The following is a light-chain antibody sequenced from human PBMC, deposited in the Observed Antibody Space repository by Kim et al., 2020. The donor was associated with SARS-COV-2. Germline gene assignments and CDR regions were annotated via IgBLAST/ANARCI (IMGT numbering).Light chain of an antibody. CDR2: DVS. V-gene: IGKV3-11*01. CDR1: ESVSTY. Sequence: EIVLTQSPATLALSPGETATLSCWASESVSTYLAWYQQKYGQSPRLLIYDVSNRAAGVPARFSGSGSGTDFTLTISSLEPEDIAVYYCQQRSDWPSLTFVGGTKVDIK. CDR3: QQRSDWPSLT. J-gene: IGKJ4*01.